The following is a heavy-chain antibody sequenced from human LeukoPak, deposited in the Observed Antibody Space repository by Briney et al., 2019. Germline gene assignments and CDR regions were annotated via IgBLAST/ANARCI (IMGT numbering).Heavy chain of an antibody. CDR2: IYYSGST. CDR3: AREGEYSSSSWYFQH. CDR1: GGSISSYY. J-gene: IGHJ1*01. V-gene: IGHV4-59*01. D-gene: IGHD6-6*01. Sequence: SETLSLTCTVSGGSISSYYWSWIRQPPGKGLEGIGYIYYSGSTNYNPSLKSRVTISVDTSKNQFSLKLSSVTAADTAVYYCAREGEYSSSSWYFQHWGQGTLVTVSS.